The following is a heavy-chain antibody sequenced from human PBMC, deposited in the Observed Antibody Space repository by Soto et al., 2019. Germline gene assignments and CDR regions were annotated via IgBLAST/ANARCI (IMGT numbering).Heavy chain of an antibody. CDR1: GFSFSIYG. V-gene: IGHV3-30*18. Sequence: QVQLVESGGGVVQPGRSLRLSCAASGFSFSIYGMHWVRQAPGKGLEWVAVISYDGSNKQYADSVKGRFTISRDNSKNTVYLQMNSLRTEDAAVYYRAKDDLDPCSSISCYDFDSWGQGTLVTVSS. CDR2: ISYDGSNK. J-gene: IGHJ4*02. CDR3: AKDDLDPCSSISCYDFDS. D-gene: IGHD2-2*01.